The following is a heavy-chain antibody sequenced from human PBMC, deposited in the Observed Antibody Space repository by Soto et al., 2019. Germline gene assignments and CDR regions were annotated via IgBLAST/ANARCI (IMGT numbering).Heavy chain of an antibody. V-gene: IGHV3-30*18. CDR3: ANRWDAAAGTGGYYYYGMDV. J-gene: IGHJ6*02. CDR1: GFTFSSYG. Sequence: GGSLRLSCAASGFTFSSYGMHWVRQAPGKGLEWVAVISYDGSNKYYADSVKGRFTISRDNSKNTLYLQMNSLRAEDTAVYYCANRWDAAAGTGGYYYYGMDVWGQGTTVTVSS. D-gene: IGHD6-13*01. CDR2: ISYDGSNK.